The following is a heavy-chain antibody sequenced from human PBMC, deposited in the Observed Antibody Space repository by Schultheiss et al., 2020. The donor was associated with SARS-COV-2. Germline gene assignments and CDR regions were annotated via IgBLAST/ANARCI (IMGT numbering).Heavy chain of an antibody. CDR1: GGTFSSYA. J-gene: IGHJ4*02. V-gene: IGHV1-69*13. Sequence: SVKVSCKASGGTFSSYAISWVRQAPGQGLEWMGGIIPIFGTANYAQKFQGRVTITADESTSTAYMELNSLRAEDTAVYYCAMPHDLLYDSSGPDYWGQGTLVTVSS. CDR3: AMPHDLLYDSSGPDY. CDR2: IIPIFGTA. D-gene: IGHD3-22*01.